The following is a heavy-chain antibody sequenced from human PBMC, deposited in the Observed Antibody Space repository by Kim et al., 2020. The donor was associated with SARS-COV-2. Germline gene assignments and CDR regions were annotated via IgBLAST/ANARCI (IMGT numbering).Heavy chain of an antibody. CDR1: GGSVSSGSYY. J-gene: IGHJ6*02. Sequence: SGTLSLTCTVSGGSVSSGSYYWSWIRQPPGKGLEWIGYIYYSGSTNYNPSLTSRVTISVDTSKNQFSLKLSSVTAADTAVYYCARLTTVVTLGGGYYYGMDVWGQGTTVTVSS. CDR3: ARLTTVVTLGGGYYYGMDV. V-gene: IGHV4-61*01. D-gene: IGHD4-17*01. CDR2: IYYSGST.